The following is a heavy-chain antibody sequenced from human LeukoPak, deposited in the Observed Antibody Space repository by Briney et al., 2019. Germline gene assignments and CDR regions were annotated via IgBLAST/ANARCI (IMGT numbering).Heavy chain of an antibody. CDR2: IYYSGST. D-gene: IGHD5-18*01. CDR1: GGSTSSYY. Sequence: PSETLSLTCTVSGGSTSSYYWSWIRQPPGKGLEWIGYIYYSGSTNYNPSLKSRVTISVDTSKNQFSLKLSSVTAADTAVYYCARDCPGYSYGGNSCAFDIWGQGTMVTVSS. V-gene: IGHV4-59*01. CDR3: ARDCPGYSYGGNSCAFDI. J-gene: IGHJ3*02.